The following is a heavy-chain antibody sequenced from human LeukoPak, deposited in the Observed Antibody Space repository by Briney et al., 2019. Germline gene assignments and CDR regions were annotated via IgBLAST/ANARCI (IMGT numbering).Heavy chain of an antibody. CDR3: TRSRLLRYWYFDL. V-gene: IGHV3-49*03. J-gene: IGHJ2*01. CDR2: IRSKAYGGTT. D-gene: IGHD2-21*02. CDR1: GFTFGDYA. Sequence: GGSLRLSCTASGFTFGDYAMSWFRQAPGKGLEWVGFIRSKAYGGTTEHAASVKGRFTISRDASKSIAYLQMNSLKTEDTAVYYCTRSRLLRYWYFDLWGRGTLVTVSS.